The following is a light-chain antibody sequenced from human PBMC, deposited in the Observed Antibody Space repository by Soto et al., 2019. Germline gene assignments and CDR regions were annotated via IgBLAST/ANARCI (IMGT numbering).Light chain of an antibody. J-gene: IGKJ1*01. Sequence: DMQVTQAPSCLSECVGVRVTITCRASQSISTYLNWYRQKPGKAPKLLIHATSSLQSWVSTRYTASGLGIQSTLSFVSLQPEDFATSSCQQRYHFPVKFGPGTKVDIK. CDR1: QSISTY. CDR3: QQRYHFPVK. CDR2: ATS. V-gene: IGKV1-39*01.